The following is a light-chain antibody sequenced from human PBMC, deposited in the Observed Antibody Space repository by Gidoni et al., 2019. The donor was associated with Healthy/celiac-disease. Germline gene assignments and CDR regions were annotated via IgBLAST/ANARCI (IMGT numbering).Light chain of an antibody. Sequence: EIVLTQSPATLSLSPGERATLSCRASQSVSSYLAWYKQKPDQAPRLLIYDASNRATGIPARFSGSGSGTDFTLTISSLEPEDFAVYYCQQRSNWPPITFGQGTRLEIK. CDR1: QSVSSY. J-gene: IGKJ5*01. CDR3: QQRSNWPPIT. CDR2: DAS. V-gene: IGKV3-11*01.